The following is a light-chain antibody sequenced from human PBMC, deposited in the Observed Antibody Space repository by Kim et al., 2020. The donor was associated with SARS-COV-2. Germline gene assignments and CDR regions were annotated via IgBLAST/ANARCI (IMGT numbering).Light chain of an antibody. CDR3: QAWDSSTYVV. V-gene: IGLV3-1*01. CDR1: KLGDKY. CDR2: QDS. J-gene: IGLJ2*01. Sequence: VSPGQTASITCSGDKLGDKYACWYQQKPGQYPVLGIYQDSKRPSGIPERVSGSNSGNTATLTVSGTQAMDEADDYCQAWDSSTYVVFGGGTQLTVL.